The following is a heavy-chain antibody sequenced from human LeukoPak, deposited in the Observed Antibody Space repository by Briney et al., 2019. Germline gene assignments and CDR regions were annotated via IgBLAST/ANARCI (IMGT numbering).Heavy chain of an antibody. CDR3: AKGYCSGGNCYFDY. CDR2: IRYDGGKQ. CDR1: GFTFNNFG. Sequence: GGSLRLSCAASGFTFNNFGMHWVRQAPGKGLEWVAFIRYDGGKQYYADSVKGRFTISRDYSKNTLYLQMNSLRAEDTAVYYCAKGYCSGGNCYFDYWGRGTLVTVSS. J-gene: IGHJ4*02. V-gene: IGHV3-30*02. D-gene: IGHD2-15*01.